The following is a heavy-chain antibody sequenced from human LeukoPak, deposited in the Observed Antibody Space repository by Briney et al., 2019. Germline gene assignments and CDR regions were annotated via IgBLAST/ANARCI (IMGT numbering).Heavy chain of an antibody. CDR3: ARDNFKGIAVAGNAFDI. CDR2: IYTSGST. D-gene: IGHD6-19*01. V-gene: IGHV4-4*07. J-gene: IGHJ3*02. Sequence: SETLSLTCTVSGDSVSGYYWSWIRQPAGKGLEWIGRIYTSGSTNYNPSLKSRVTMSVDTSKNQFSLKLSSVTAADTAVYYCARDNFKGIAVAGNAFDIWGQGTMVTVSS. CDR1: GDSVSGYY.